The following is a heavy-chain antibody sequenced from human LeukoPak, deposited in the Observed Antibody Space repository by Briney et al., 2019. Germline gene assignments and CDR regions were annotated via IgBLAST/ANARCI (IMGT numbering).Heavy chain of an antibody. CDR3: ARVWYGSGSLYQYYYYINV. CDR2: IKQDGSEK. Sequence: GGSLRLSCAASEFTFSSYWMSWVRQAPGKGLEWVANIKQDGSEKYYVDSVKGRFTISRDNAKNSLYLQMNSLRAEDTAVYYCARVWYGSGSLYQYYYYINVWGKGTTVTISS. CDR1: EFTFSSYW. J-gene: IGHJ6*03. V-gene: IGHV3-7*01. D-gene: IGHD3-10*01.